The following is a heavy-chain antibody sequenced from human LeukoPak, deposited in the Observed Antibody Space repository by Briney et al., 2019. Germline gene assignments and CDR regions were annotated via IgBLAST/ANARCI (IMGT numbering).Heavy chain of an antibody. CDR3: ARALSGAMDY. J-gene: IGHJ4*02. V-gene: IGHV4-39*07. Sequence: SETLSLTCTVSGGSISSSGYYWSWIRQPPGKGLEWIGEINHSGSTNYNPSLKSRVAISVDTSKNQFSLKLSSVTAADTAVYYCARALSGAMDYWGQGTLVTVSS. D-gene: IGHD1-26*01. CDR1: GGSISSSGYY. CDR2: INHSGST.